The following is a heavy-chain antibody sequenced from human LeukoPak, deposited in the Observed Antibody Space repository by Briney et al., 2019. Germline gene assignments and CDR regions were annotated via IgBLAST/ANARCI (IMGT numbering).Heavy chain of an antibody. CDR2: MNPISGYT. J-gene: IGHJ3*02. D-gene: IGHD6-13*01. V-gene: IGHV1-8*01. CDR1: GYTFTSYD. Sequence: GASVKVSCKASGYTFTSYDINWVRQAAGQGLEWMGWMNPISGYTGYTQNFQGRVTMTGDTSISTAYMELSSLKSEDAAVYYCARGNRLYTSSWSSLAFDIWGQGTMVTVSS. CDR3: ARGNRLYTSSWSSLAFDI.